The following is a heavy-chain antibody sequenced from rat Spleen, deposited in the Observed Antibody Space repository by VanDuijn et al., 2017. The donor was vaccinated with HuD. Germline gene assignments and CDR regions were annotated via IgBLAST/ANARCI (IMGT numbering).Heavy chain of an antibody. CDR3: ARARTTSNYFDY. Sequence: EVQLVESGGGLVQPGRSLKLSCIVSGFTFSSYHMAWVRQAPTKGLEWVASISSAGGNTYYRDSVKGRFTISRNNAKNTQYLQMDSLRSEDTATYYCARARTTSNYFDYWGQGVMVTVSS. J-gene: IGHJ2*01. CDR2: ISSAGGNT. D-gene: IGHD1-10*01. CDR1: GFTFSSYH. V-gene: IGHV5S13*01.